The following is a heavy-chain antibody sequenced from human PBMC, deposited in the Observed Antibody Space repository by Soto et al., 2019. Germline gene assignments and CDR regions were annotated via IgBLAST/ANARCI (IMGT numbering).Heavy chain of an antibody. V-gene: IGHV3-30*18. J-gene: IGHJ4*02. CDR3: AKEPDTYYYDSSGYSAFDY. D-gene: IGHD3-22*01. CDR1: GFTFSSYG. CDR2: ISYDGSNK. Sequence: GGSLRLSCAASGFTFSSYGMHWVRQAPGKGLEWVAVISYDGSNKYYADSVKGRFTISRDNSKNTLYLQMNSLRAEDTAVYYCAKEPDTYYYDSSGYSAFDYWGQGTLVTVS.